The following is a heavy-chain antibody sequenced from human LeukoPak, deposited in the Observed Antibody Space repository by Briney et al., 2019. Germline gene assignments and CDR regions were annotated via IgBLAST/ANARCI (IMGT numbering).Heavy chain of an antibody. CDR1: GGSXXSYY. J-gene: IGHJ5*02. Sequence: TLSLTXTXSGGSXXSYYWSWIRQPAGKGLEWIGRIYTSGSTNYNPSLKSRVTMSVDTSKNQFSLKLSSVTAADTAVYYCARSIANWFDPWGQGTLVTVSS. CDR2: IYTSGST. V-gene: IGHV4-4*07. CDR3: ARSIANWFDP.